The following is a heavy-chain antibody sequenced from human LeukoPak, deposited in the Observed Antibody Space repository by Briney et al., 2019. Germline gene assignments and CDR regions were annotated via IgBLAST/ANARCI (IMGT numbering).Heavy chain of an antibody. CDR2: ISTSGST. V-gene: IGHV3-48*03. D-gene: IGHD1-7*01. J-gene: IGHJ4*02. CDR3: ARDSELTGDRTEY. Sequence: GGSLRLSCAASGFTLSSYEMNWVRHAPGKGLEWVSYISTSGSTLYADSVKGRFTISRDDAKNSLYLQMNSLRAEDTAVYYCARDSELTGDRTEYWGQGTLVTVSS. CDR1: GFTLSSYE.